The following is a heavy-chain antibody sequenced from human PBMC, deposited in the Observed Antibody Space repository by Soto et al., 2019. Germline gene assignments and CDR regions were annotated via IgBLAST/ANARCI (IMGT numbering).Heavy chain of an antibody. D-gene: IGHD1-26*01. Sequence: QVQLVQSGAEVKKPGASVKVSCKASGYTFTSYGISWVRQAPGQGLEWMGWISAYNGNTNYAQKLQGRVTMTTDTSTSIAYMELRSLRSDDTAVYYCARDGPFHIVGVGATYFDYWGQGTLVTVSS. CDR2: ISAYNGNT. CDR1: GYTFTSYG. V-gene: IGHV1-18*01. CDR3: ARDGPFHIVGVGATYFDY. J-gene: IGHJ4*02.